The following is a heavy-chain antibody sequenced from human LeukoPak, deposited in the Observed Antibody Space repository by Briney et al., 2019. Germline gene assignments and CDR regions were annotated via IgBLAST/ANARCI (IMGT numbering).Heavy chain of an antibody. D-gene: IGHD6-19*01. J-gene: IGHJ4*02. CDR3: ARDPGIAVAGLDY. Sequence: TSETLSLTCAVYGGSFSGYYWSWIRQPPGKGLEWIGEINHSGSTNYNPSLKSRVTISVDTSKNQFSLKLSSVTAADTAVYYCARDPGIAVAGLDYWGQGTLVTVSS. CDR2: INHSGST. CDR1: GGSFSGYY. V-gene: IGHV4-34*01.